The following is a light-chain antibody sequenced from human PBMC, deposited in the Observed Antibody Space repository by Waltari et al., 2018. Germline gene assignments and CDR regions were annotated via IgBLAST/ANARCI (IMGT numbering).Light chain of an antibody. CDR1: QSISNC. J-gene: IGKJ4*01. CDR3: QQYNSYSLLS. Sequence: DIQLPPSPSTLSASVVARFPIPCRASQSISNCFSFYQPKPGKAPKLLIYKASTLESGVPSRFSGRGSGTEFTLTISSLQPDDFATYYCQQYNSYSLLSFGGGTKVEIK. V-gene: IGKV1-5*03. CDR2: KAS.